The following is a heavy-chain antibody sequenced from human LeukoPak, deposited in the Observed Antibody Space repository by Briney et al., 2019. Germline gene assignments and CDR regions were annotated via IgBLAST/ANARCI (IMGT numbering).Heavy chain of an antibody. V-gene: IGHV4-4*07. CDR1: GYTISNGYY. D-gene: IGHD4-17*01. Sequence: PSETLSLTCAVSGYTISNGYYWSWIRQPAGKGLEWIGRIYTSGSTNYNPSLKSRVTMSVDTSKNQFSLKLSSVTAADTAVYYCARDPLTDYGDYWAFDIWGQGTMVTVSS. J-gene: IGHJ3*02. CDR2: IYTSGST. CDR3: ARDPLTDYGDYWAFDI.